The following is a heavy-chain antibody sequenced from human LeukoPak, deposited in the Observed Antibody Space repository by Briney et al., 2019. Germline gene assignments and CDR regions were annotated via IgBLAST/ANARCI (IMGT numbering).Heavy chain of an antibody. Sequence: SETLSLTCAVYGGSFSGYYWSRIRQPPGKGLEWIGEINHSGSTNYNPSLKSRVTISVDTSKNQFSLKLSSVTAADTAVYYCARVKVPPTYYYGMDVWGQGTTVTVS. CDR2: INHSGST. CDR3: ARVKVPPTYYYGMDV. J-gene: IGHJ6*02. V-gene: IGHV4-34*01. D-gene: IGHD3-10*01. CDR1: GGSFSGYY.